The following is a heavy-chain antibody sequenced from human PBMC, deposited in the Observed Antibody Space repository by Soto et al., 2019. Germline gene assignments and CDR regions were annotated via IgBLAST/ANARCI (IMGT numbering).Heavy chain of an antibody. Sequence: QVPLQQWGAGLLKPSETLSLTCAVYGGSFSGYYWSWIRQPPGKGLEWIGEINHSGSTNYNPSLKSRVTISVDTSKNQFSLKLSSVTAADTAVYYCARGKGVVPGRMDVWGQGTTVTVSS. J-gene: IGHJ6*02. CDR3: ARGKGVVPGRMDV. CDR2: INHSGST. V-gene: IGHV4-34*01. D-gene: IGHD2-2*01. CDR1: GGSFSGYY.